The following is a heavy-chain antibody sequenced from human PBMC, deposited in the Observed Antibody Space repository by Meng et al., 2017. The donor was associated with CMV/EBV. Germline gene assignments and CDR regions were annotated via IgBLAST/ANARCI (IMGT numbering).Heavy chain of an antibody. CDR1: GFSFGSFG. D-gene: IGHD3-10*01. J-gene: IGHJ6*02. Sequence: GGSLRLSCEVSGFSFGSFGMHWVRQAPGKGLEWVAFIRYDGNSKDHADAVEGRFTISRDNSQDTLYLQMDSLRAEDTAVYYCARDYYGSGVPWYYYGMDVWGQGTTVTVSS. CDR3: ARDYYGSGVPWYYYGMDV. V-gene: IGHV3-30*02. CDR2: IRYDGNSK.